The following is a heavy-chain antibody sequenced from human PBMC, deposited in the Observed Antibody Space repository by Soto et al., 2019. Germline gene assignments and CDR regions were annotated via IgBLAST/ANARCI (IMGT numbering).Heavy chain of an antibody. CDR3: ERDVDWAFDY. V-gene: IGHV3-48*01. Sequence: GGSLRLSCAASGFTFSSYSMVWVRQAPGQGLEFLSHISVGGTSKDYTDSVRGRVIISRDDGRNSVSLLINALRAEDTAVYYFERDVDWAFDYWGLGTLVTVSS. J-gene: IGHJ4*02. D-gene: IGHD3-9*01. CDR2: ISVGGTSK. CDR1: GFTFSSYS.